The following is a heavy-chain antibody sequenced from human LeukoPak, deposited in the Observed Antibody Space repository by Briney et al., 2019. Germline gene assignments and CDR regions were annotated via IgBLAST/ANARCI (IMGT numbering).Heavy chain of an antibody. CDR2: IYYSGST. D-gene: IGHD3-16*02. J-gene: IGHJ4*02. V-gene: IGHV4-59*01. CDR3: ARSPLDWGSYRSFDY. CDR1: LGSISSYY. Sequence: PSETLSLTCILPLGSISSYYWCSIPQPLGKGLEWRGYIYYSGSTNYNPSLKSGVTISVDTSKNQFSLKLSSVTAADTAVYYCARSPLDWGSYRSFDYWGQGTLVTVSS.